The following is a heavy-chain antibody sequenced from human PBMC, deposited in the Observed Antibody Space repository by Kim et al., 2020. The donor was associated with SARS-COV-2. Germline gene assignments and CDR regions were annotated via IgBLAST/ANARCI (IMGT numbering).Heavy chain of an antibody. CDR1: GYSFTSYW. D-gene: IGHD3-10*01. V-gene: IGHV5-51*01. Sequence: GASLQISCKGSGYSFTSYWIGWVRQMPGKGLEWMGIIYPGDSDTRYSPSFQGQVTISADKSISTAYLQWSSLKASDTAMYYCASEVMVRGVKGAFDIWGQGTMVTVSS. CDR3: ASEVMVRGVKGAFDI. J-gene: IGHJ3*02. CDR2: IYPGDSDT.